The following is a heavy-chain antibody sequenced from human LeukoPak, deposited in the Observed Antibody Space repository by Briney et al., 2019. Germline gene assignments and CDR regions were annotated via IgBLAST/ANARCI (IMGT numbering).Heavy chain of an antibody. Sequence: GASVKVSCKASGGTFSSYAISWVRQAPGQGLEWMGGIIPIFGTANYAQKFQGRVTITTDESTSTAYMELSSLRSEDTAVYYCAIHLVGFPEEGWFDPWGPGTLVTVSS. CDR2: IIPIFGTA. CDR3: AIHLVGFPEEGWFDP. J-gene: IGHJ5*02. D-gene: IGHD2-15*01. CDR1: GGTFSSYA. V-gene: IGHV1-69*05.